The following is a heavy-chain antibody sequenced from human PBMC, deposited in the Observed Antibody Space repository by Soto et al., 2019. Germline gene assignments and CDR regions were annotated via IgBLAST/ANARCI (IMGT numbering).Heavy chain of an antibody. V-gene: IGHV1-3*01. Sequence: QVQLVQSGAEVKKPGASVNVSFKASGYTFTSYAMHWVRQAPGQRLEWMGWINAGNGNTKYSQKFQGRVTITRETSASTAYMELSSLRSEDTAVYYCARGYGGPIGWFDPGGQGTLVTVST. CDR3: ARGYGGPIGWFDP. D-gene: IGHD3-16*01. CDR1: GYTFTSYA. J-gene: IGHJ5*02. CDR2: INAGNGNT.